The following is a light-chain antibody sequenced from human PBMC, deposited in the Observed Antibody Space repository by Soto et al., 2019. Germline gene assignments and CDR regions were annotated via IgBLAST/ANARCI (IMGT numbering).Light chain of an antibody. V-gene: IGKV3-11*01. Sequence: EIVMTQSPATLSVSPGERATLPCRASQSVSSNLAWYQQKPGQAPRLLIYDASNRATGIPARFSGSGSGTDFTLTISSLEPEDFAVYYCQQRSNWPPITFGQGTRLEIK. CDR2: DAS. J-gene: IGKJ5*01. CDR1: QSVSSN. CDR3: QQRSNWPPIT.